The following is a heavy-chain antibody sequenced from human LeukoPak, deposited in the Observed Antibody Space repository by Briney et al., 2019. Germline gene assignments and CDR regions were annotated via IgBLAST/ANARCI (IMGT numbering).Heavy chain of an antibody. D-gene: IGHD2-21*02. V-gene: IGHV3-30*02. J-gene: IGHJ4*02. Sequence: GGSLRLSCAASGFSFSIYNMHWVRQTPGKGLEGVAFIRHDESDQYYADSVKGRFTIPRDNSKNTLYLQMNSLRAEDTAVYHCAKDGGGGDCYFDSWGQGTLVTVSS. CDR3: AKDGGGGDCYFDS. CDR2: IRHDESDQ. CDR1: GFSFSIYN.